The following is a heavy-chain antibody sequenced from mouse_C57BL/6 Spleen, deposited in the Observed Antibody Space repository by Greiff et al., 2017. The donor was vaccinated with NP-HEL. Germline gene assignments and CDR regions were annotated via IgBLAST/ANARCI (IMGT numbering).Heavy chain of an antibody. CDR3: ARGFITTVVAMLYYAMDY. D-gene: IGHD1-1*01. CDR2: INPSNGGT. V-gene: IGHV1-53*01. Sequence: QVQLQQPGTELVKPGASVKLSCKASGYTFTSYWMHWVKQRPGQGLEWIGNINPSNGGTNYNEKFKSKATLTVDTSSSTAYMQLSSLTSEDSAVYYCARGFITTVVAMLYYAMDYWGQGTSVTVSS. J-gene: IGHJ4*01. CDR1: GYTFTSYW.